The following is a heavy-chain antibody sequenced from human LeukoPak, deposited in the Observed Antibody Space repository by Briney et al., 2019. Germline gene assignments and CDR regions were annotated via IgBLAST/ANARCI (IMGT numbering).Heavy chain of an antibody. CDR3: ARETVDTATNDAFDI. V-gene: IGHV3-53*01. Sequence: GGSLRLSCAASGFTFSSNYMSWVRQAPGKGLEWVSVIYSGGSTYYADSVKGRFTISRDNSKNTLYLQMNSLRAEDTAVYYCARETVDTATNDAFDIWGQGTMVTVSS. D-gene: IGHD5-18*01. CDR1: GFTFSSNY. J-gene: IGHJ3*02. CDR2: IYSGGST.